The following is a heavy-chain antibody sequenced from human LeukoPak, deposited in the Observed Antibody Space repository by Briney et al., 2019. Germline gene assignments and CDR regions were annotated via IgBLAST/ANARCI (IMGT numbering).Heavy chain of an antibody. D-gene: IGHD1-14*01. Sequence: SETLSLTCTVSGGSISSSSYYWGWIRQPPGKGLEWIGSIYYSGSTYYNPSLKSRVTISVDTSKNQFSLRLNSVTATDTAVYYCARLNKPGWFDPWGQGTLVTVSS. V-gene: IGHV4-39*01. CDR2: IYYSGST. CDR1: GGSISSSSYY. CDR3: ARLNKPGWFDP. J-gene: IGHJ5*02.